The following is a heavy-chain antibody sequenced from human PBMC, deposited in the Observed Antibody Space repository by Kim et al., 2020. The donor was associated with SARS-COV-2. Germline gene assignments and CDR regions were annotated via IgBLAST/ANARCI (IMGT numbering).Heavy chain of an antibody. CDR3: TRGGGQLVAYGLDQ. D-gene: IGHD6-6*01. CDR1: GFTFSSYW. V-gene: IGHV3-74*01. J-gene: IGHJ4*02. CDR2: INGDGTTT. Sequence: GGSLRLSCAVSGFTFSSYWMHWVRQAPGKGLVWVSRINGDGTTTTYADSVKDRFTISRDNAKNTLFLQVNSLSADDTAVYYCTRGGGQLVAYGLDQWGQG.